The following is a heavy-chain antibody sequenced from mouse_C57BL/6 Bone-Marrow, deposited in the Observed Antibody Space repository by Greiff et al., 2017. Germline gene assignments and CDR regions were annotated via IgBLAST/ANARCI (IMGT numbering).Heavy chain of an antibody. CDR3: ARKGYYYGSSYRGSYYAMDY. CDR2: IDPSDSET. D-gene: IGHD1-1*01. CDR1: GYTFTSYW. Sequence: VQLQQPGAELVRPGSSVKLSCKASGYTFTSYWMHWVKQRPIQGLEWIGNIDPSDSETHYNQKFKDKATLTVDTSSSTAYMQLSSLTSEDSAVYYCARKGYYYGSSYRGSYYAMDYWGQGTSVTVSS. V-gene: IGHV1-52*01. J-gene: IGHJ4*01.